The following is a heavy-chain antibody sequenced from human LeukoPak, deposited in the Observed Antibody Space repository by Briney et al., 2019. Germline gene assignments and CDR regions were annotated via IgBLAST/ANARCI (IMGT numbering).Heavy chain of an antibody. D-gene: IGHD2-15*01. V-gene: IGHV1-46*01. J-gene: IGHJ4*02. CDR1: GYTFTSYF. CDR2: INPSGGST. Sequence: ASVKVSCKASGYTFTSYFIHWVRQAPGQGLEWMGIINPSGGSTNYAQKFQGRVTMTRDTSTSTVYMELSSLRSEDTAVYYCATAKFGGSSYFDYWGQGTLVTVSS. CDR3: ATAKFGGSSYFDY.